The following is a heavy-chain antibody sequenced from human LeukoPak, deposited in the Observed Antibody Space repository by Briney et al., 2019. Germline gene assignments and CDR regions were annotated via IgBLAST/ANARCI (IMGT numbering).Heavy chain of an antibody. Sequence: GGSLRLSCAASGFTFSSYGMHWVRQAPGKGLEWVAVIWYDGSNKYYADSVKGRFTISRDNSKNTLYLQMNSLRAEDTAVYYCARQVAVAGTGIDYWGQGTLVTVSS. D-gene: IGHD6-19*01. V-gene: IGHV3-33*01. CDR2: IWYDGSNK. CDR3: ARQVAVAGTGIDY. CDR1: GFTFSSYG. J-gene: IGHJ4*02.